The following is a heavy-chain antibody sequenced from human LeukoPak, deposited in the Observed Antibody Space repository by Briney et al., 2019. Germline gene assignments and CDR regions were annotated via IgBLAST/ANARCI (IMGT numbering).Heavy chain of an antibody. V-gene: IGHV1-18*01. CDR1: GYTFSAYV. D-gene: IGHD6-19*01. CDR3: ARDSSPVAGVGLF. J-gene: IGHJ4*02. Sequence: ASVKVSCKASGYTFSAYVISWVRQAPGQGLEWMGWIYTYNGNANYAEHLQGRVTLTSDSSTTTVYMELRNLTSDDTAVYYCARDSSPVAGVGLFWGQGTLVTVSS. CDR2: IYTYNGNA.